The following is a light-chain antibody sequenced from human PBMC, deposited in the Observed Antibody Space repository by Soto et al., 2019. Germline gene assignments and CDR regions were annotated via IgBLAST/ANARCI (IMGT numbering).Light chain of an antibody. Sequence: EILMTQSPATLSVSPGCRATRSCRASQSVTTKLAWYQQKPGQAPRLLIYGISTRATGIPTRFSGSGSGTEFTLTISSLQSEDFAVYYCQQYINLPRTFGQGTKVDIK. J-gene: IGKJ1*01. CDR2: GIS. V-gene: IGKV3-15*01. CDR3: QQYINLPRT. CDR1: QSVTTK.